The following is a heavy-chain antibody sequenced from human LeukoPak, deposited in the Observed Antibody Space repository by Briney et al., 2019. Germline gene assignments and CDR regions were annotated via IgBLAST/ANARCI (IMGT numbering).Heavy chain of an antibody. CDR1: GYTFTGYY. J-gene: IGHJ4*02. V-gene: IGHV1-2*06. CDR3: ARGPTNFISGSYYIR. Sequence: ASVKVSCKASGYTFTGYYMHWVRQAPGQGLEWMGRINPNSGGTNYAQKFQGRATMTRDTSISTAYMELSRLRSDDTAVYYCARGPTNFISGSYYIRWGQGTLVTVSS. CDR2: INPNSGGT. D-gene: IGHD3-10*01.